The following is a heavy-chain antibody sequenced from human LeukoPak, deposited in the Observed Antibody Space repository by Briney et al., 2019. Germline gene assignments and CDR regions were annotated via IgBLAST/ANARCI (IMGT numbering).Heavy chain of an antibody. CDR3: ARPSEGIPLPDY. CDR1: NYNFTNYW. J-gene: IGHJ4*02. D-gene: IGHD3-10*01. Sequence: NHGESLKISCKGSNYNFTNYWIAWVRQMPGKGLEWMGIIYPGDSETRYSPSLEGQVTIAADKSITTAYLQWASLKASDTAMYYCARPSEGIPLPDYWGQGTLVTVSS. V-gene: IGHV5-51*01. CDR2: IYPGDSET.